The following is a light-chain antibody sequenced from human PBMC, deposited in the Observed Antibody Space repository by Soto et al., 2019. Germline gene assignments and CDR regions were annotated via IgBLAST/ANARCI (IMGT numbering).Light chain of an antibody. J-gene: IGKJ4*02. CDR1: HSVSTS. Sequence: EIVLTQSPASLSFSLGERATLSFRASHSVSTSLTWYQQKPGKAPRLVMYSPSTIATGIPDRFSGSGSGTDFTLTISSLEPEDFAVYYCQQRNKWHPVTFGGGTKVDIK. CDR2: SPS. V-gene: IGKV3D-11*02. CDR3: QQRNKWHPVT.